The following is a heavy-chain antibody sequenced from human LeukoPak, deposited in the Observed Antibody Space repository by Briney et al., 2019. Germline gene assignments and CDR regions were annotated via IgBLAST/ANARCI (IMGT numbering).Heavy chain of an antibody. CDR2: ISGSGGST. CDR1: GFTFSSYA. D-gene: IGHD5-18*01. Sequence: GGSLRLSCAASGFTFSSYAMSWVRQAPGKGLERVSAISGSGGSTYYADSVKGRFTISRDNSKNTLCLQMNSLRAEDTAVYYCAKSGRGYSLNYWGQGTLVTVSS. J-gene: IGHJ4*02. CDR3: AKSGRGYSLNY. V-gene: IGHV3-23*01.